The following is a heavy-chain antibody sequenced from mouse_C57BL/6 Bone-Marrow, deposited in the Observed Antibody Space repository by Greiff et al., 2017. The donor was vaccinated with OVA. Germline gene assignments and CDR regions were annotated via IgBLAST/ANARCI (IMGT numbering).Heavy chain of an antibody. CDR1: GYTFTSYW. J-gene: IGHJ1*03. D-gene: IGHD5-5*01. CDR2: IDPNSGGT. Sequence: QVQLKQPGAELVKPGASVKLSCKASGYTFTSYWMHWVKQRPGRGLEWIGRIDPNSGGTKYNEKFKSKATLTVDKPSSTAYMQLSSLTSEDSAVYYCARRAPLPYWYFDVWGTGTTVTVSS. V-gene: IGHV1-72*01. CDR3: ARRAPLPYWYFDV.